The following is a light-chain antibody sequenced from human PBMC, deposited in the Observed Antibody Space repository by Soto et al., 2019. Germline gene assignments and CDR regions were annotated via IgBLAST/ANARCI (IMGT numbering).Light chain of an antibody. V-gene: IGLV2-8*01. CDR1: KNDIGVYDF. CDR2: EVV. CDR3: KSYAGINTDC. Sequence: QSVLTQPPSASGCPGQSVTISCTATKNDIGVYDFVSWYQHHPGKAPRLIIYEVVQRPSGVPDRFSGSKSGNTASLTVSGLQSADAADYFCKSYAGINTDCFGSG. J-gene: IGLJ1*01.